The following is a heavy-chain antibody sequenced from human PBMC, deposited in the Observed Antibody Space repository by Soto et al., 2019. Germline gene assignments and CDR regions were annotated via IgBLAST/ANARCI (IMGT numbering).Heavy chain of an antibody. V-gene: IGHV3-30*03. D-gene: IGHD2-21*01. Sequence: QVQLVESGGGVVQPGRSLRLSCAASGFTFSSYGMHWVRQAPGKGLEWVAVISYDGSNIYYADSVKGRFTISRDNSKNTLYMQMNSLRAEDTAVYYCCRWKGRIASGAVGYYYYGMDVWGQGTTVTVSS. J-gene: IGHJ6*02. CDR2: ISYDGSNI. CDR1: GFTFSSYG. CDR3: CRWKGRIASGAVGYYYYGMDV.